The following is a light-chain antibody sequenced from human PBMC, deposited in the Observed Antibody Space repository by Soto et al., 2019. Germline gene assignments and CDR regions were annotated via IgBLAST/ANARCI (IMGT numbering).Light chain of an antibody. V-gene: IGLV1-40*01. CDR2: GNS. Sequence: QSVLTQPPSVSGAPGQRVTISCTGSSSNIGAGYNVHWYQQFPGTAPKLLIYGNSNRPSGVPDRFSGSKSDTSASLAITGLQAEDEADYFCQSYDSSLSGSKVFGTATKVTVL. J-gene: IGLJ1*01. CDR3: QSYDSSLSGSKV. CDR1: SSNIGAGYN.